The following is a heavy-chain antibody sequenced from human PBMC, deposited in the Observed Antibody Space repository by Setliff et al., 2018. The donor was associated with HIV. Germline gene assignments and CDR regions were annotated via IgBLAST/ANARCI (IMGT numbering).Heavy chain of an antibody. CDR1: GYSISNSNYY. CDR2: IYYIGTT. J-gene: IGHJ5*02. V-gene: IGHV4-39*01. CDR3: AKHGGYTNGWRQTYNWFDP. D-gene: IGHD6-19*01. Sequence: SETLSLTCAVSGYSISNSNYYWGWIRQPPGKGLEWIGSIYYIGTTFYNPSLKSRVTISVDTSTNQFSLRLTSVTAADTAIYYCAKHGGYTNGWRQTYNWFDPWGQGTLVTVSS.